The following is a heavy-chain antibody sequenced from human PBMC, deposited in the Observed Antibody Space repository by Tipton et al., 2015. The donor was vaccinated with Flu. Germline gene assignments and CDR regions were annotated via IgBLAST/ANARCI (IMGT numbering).Heavy chain of an antibody. CDR1: GFTFSTYW. CDR3: AKDGDGYNFPFDY. V-gene: IGHV3-7*01. Sequence: SLRLSCVASGFTFSTYWMSWVRQAPGKGLEWVAGVKYDGIETYYVDSVKGRSTISRDNAKRSVSLQMNSLRAEDTAVYYCAKDGDGYNFPFDYWGQGTLVTVSS. CDR2: VKYDGIET. D-gene: IGHD5-24*01. J-gene: IGHJ4*02.